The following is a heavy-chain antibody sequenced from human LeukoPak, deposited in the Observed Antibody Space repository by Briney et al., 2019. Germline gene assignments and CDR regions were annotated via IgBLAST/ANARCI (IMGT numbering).Heavy chain of an antibody. CDR3: ARLVVARGWYYYGMDV. D-gene: IGHD3-22*01. J-gene: IGHJ6*02. CDR1: GGTFSSYA. Sequence: RASVKVSCKASGGTFSSYAISWVRQAPGQGLEWMGGIIPIFGTANYAQKFQGRVTITTDESTSTAYMELSSLRSEDTAVYYCARLVVARGWYYYGMDVWGQGTTVTVSS. V-gene: IGHV1-69*05. CDR2: IIPIFGTA.